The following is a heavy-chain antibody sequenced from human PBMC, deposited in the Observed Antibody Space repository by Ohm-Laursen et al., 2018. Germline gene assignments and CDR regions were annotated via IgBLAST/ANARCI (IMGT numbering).Heavy chain of an antibody. D-gene: IGHD2-2*02. J-gene: IGHJ6*02. Sequence: SLRLSCEASGFTFSNAWMSWVRQTPGKGLEWVGRIKSKTDGGTTDYAAPVKGRFTISRDDSKNTLYLQMNSLKTEDTAVYYCTTTDCSSTSCYNYYYGMDVWGQGTTVTVSS. V-gene: IGHV3-15*01. CDR1: GFTFSNAW. CDR2: IKSKTDGGTT. CDR3: TTTDCSSTSCYNYYYGMDV.